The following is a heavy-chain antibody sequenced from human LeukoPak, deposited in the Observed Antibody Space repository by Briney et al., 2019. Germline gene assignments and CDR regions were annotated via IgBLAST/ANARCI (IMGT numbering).Heavy chain of an antibody. V-gene: IGHV4-34*01. Sequence: SETLSLTCTVVGGSFTDYSRTWIRHSPGKGLEWIGEINHSGSTNYNPSLKSRVTISVDTSKNQFSLKLSSVTAADTAVYYCARGRGYCSGGSCYSTGYYYYYGMDVWGQGTTVTVSS. D-gene: IGHD2-15*01. CDR3: ARGRGYCSGGSCYSTGYYYYYGMDV. J-gene: IGHJ6*02. CDR1: GGSFTDYS. CDR2: INHSGST.